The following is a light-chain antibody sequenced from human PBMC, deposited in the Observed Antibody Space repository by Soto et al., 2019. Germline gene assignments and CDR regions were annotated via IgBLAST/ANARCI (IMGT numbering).Light chain of an antibody. CDR2: GAS. V-gene: IGKV3-15*01. J-gene: IGKJ3*01. CDR3: QQYNKWPFT. CDR1: QSVSSN. Sequence: EIVMTQSPATLSVSPGERATLSCRASQSVSSNLAWYQQKPGQAPRLLIYGASTRATGIPARFSGSGSGTEFTLTISILQSEDFAVYYCQQYNKWPFTFGPGTKVDIK.